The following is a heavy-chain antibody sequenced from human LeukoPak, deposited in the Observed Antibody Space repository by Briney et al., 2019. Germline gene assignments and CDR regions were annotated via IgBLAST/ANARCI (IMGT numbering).Heavy chain of an antibody. CDR1: GFTFSSYE. CDR3: ARDLDYYASGGWFDP. D-gene: IGHD3-22*01. Sequence: GGSLRLSCAASGFTFSSYEMNWVRQAPGKGLEWVSHITSSGSAKYYADSVKGRFTVSRDNAKNSLYLEMNSLRAEDTAVYYCARDLDYYASGGWFDPWGQGTLVTVSS. V-gene: IGHV3-48*03. CDR2: ITSSGSAK. J-gene: IGHJ5*02.